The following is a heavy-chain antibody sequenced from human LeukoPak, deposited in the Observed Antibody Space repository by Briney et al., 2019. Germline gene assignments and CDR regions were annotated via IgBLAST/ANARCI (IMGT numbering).Heavy chain of an antibody. D-gene: IGHD6-25*01. CDR1: GGPISSHS. V-gene: IGHV4-59*11. Sequence: SETLSLTCTVSGGPISSHSWSWIRQPPRTRLQWIGYIYYSGSTNYNPSLKSRVTISVDTSKNQFSLKLSSVTAADTAVYYCARRQRDGMDVWGQGTTVTVSS. CDR3: ARRQRDGMDV. CDR2: IYYSGST. J-gene: IGHJ6*02.